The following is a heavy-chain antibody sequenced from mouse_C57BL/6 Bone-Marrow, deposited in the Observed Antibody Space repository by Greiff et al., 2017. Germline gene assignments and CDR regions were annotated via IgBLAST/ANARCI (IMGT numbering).Heavy chain of an antibody. J-gene: IGHJ1*03. D-gene: IGHD1-1*01. CDR3: ARSLGNILLRPWNFDV. CDR1: GYSLSSYW. V-gene: IGHV1-80*01. CDR2: IYPGDGDT. Sequence: VQLQQSGAELVKPGASVKISCKASGYSLSSYWMNWVKQRPGMGLEWIGQIYPGDGDTNYNGKFKGKATLTADKSSRTAYMQLSNLTSEDSAVYFCARSLGNILLRPWNFDVWGTVTTVTDSS.